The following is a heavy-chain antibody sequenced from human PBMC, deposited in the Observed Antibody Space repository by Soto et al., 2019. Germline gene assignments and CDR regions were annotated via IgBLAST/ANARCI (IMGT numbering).Heavy chain of an antibody. J-gene: IGHJ6*04. Sequence: PQSHTGTVSGVTISRSDWNRIRQPPGKGLEWIGYSYYRGSTNYNRSLKSRVTISVNTSKNQFSRNVSSVTAADTAVYYCAREGYDSRSYYYYGMDVWGKGSTVTVSS. CDR3: AREGYDSRSYYYYGMDV. V-gene: IGHV4-59*01. D-gene: IGHD3-22*01. CDR1: GVTISRSD. CDR2: SYYRGST.